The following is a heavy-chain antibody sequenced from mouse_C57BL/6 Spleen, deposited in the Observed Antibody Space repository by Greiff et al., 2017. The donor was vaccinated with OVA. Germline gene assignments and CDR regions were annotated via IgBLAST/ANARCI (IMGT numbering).Heavy chain of an antibody. CDR3: ARWTTVVPYWYFDV. D-gene: IGHD1-1*01. Sequence: EVQRVESGPELVKPGASVKMSCKASGYTFTDYNMHWVKQSHGKSLEWIGYINPNNGGTSYNQKFKGKATLTVNKSSSTAYMELRSLTSEDSAVYYCARWTTVVPYWYFDVWGTGTTVTVSS. J-gene: IGHJ1*03. V-gene: IGHV1-22*01. CDR2: INPNNGGT. CDR1: GYTFTDYN.